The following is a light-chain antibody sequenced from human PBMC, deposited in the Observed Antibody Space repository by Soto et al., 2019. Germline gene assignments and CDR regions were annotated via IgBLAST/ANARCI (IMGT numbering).Light chain of an antibody. CDR3: QQYDNTPLT. CDR1: QSVGNNK. J-gene: IGKJ4*01. Sequence: EIVLTQSPGTLSLSPGERDTLSCRASQSVGNNKLAWYQQKRGQAPRFLMYDTSTRATGITDRFSVSGSGTDFTLTNSRLEPEDFAVYYCQQYDNTPLTFGGGTKVEMK. V-gene: IGKV3-20*01. CDR2: DTS.